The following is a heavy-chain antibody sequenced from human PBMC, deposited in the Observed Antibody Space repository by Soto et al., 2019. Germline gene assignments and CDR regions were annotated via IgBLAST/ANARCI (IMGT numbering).Heavy chain of an antibody. D-gene: IGHD2-8*01. J-gene: IGHJ4*02. V-gene: IGHV4-59*01. CDR3: ARYNSYAIDY. CDR2: IHYSGNT. CDR1: GTSISSYY. Sequence: VQLQESGPGLVKPSETLSLTCTVSGTSISSYYWRWIRQPPGKGLEWIANIHYSGNTNYNPSLASRVTISVDTSKNQFSLKMTSVTAADRAMYFCARYNSYAIDYWGRGTLVTVSS.